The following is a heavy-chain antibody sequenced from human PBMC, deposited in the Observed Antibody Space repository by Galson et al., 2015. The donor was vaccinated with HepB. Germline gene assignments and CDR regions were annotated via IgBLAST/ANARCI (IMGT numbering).Heavy chain of an antibody. CDR2: INTNTGNP. D-gene: IGHD5-12*01. CDR1: GGTFSSYT. J-gene: IGHJ4*02. V-gene: IGHV7-4-1*02. CDR3: ARFLVVVATTEDIGDY. Sequence: SVKVSCKASGGTFSSYTISWVRQAPGQGLEWMGWINTNTGNPTYAQGFTGRFVFSLDTSVSTAYLQISSLKAEDTAVYYCARFLVVVATTEDIGDYWGQGTLVTVSS.